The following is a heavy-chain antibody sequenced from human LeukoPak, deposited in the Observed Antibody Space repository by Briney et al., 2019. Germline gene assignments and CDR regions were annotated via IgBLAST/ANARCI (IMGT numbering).Heavy chain of an antibody. V-gene: IGHV4-39*01. CDR1: GGSISSSSYY. J-gene: IGHJ4*02. CDR3: ATRDGGNPRIDY. D-gene: IGHD4-23*01. Sequence: SETLSLTCTVSGGSISSSSYYWGWIRQPPGKGLVWIGSIYYTGSTYYNPSLKSRVTISVDTSKNQFSLKLSSVTAADTAVYYCATRDGGNPRIDYWGQGTLVTVSS. CDR2: IYYTGST.